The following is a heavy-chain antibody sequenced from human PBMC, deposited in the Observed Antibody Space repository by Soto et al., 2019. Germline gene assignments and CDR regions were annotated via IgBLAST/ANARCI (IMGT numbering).Heavy chain of an antibody. CDR3: AGDGVKSSYWYFDL. CDR2: IIPIFGAA. V-gene: IGHV1-69*12. D-gene: IGHD3-16*01. CDR1: GGTFSSYA. Sequence: QVQLVQSGAEVKKPGSSVKVSCKTYGGTFSSYAISWVRQAPGQGLEWMGGIIPIFGAATYAQRFQGRVTITADESTTTAHMELSSRRSEDTAVYYCAGDGVKSSYWYFDLWGRGTLVTVSS. J-gene: IGHJ2*01.